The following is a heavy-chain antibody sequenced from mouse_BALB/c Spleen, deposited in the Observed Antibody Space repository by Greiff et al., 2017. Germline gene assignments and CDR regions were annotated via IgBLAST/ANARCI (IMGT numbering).Heavy chain of an antibody. CDR3: ARSDGYDALDY. CDR1: GFNIKDTY. J-gene: IGHJ4*01. Sequence: SGAELVKPGASVKLSCTASGFNIKDTYMHWVKQRPEQGLEWIGRIDPANGNTKYDPKFQGKATITADTSSNTAYLQLSSLTSEDTAVYYCARSDGYDALDYWGQGTSVTVSS. CDR2: IDPANGNT. D-gene: IGHD2-3*01. V-gene: IGHV14-3*02.